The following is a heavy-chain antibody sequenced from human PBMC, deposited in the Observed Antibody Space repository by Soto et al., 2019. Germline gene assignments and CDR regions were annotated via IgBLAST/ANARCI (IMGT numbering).Heavy chain of an antibody. V-gene: IGHV2-5*02. CDR1: GFSLTTSGVG. J-gene: IGHJ4*02. CDR3: AHPYYHATRGYYYYFDY. CDR2: IYWDDDK. Sequence: SGPTLVNPTQTLTLTCTFSGFSLTTSGVGVGWIRQPPGKALEWLALIYWDDDKRYNPSLKSRLTITKNTSKNQVVLTMTNLDPVDTGTYYCAHPYYHATRGYYYYFDYWGQGTLVTVSS. D-gene: IGHD3-22*01.